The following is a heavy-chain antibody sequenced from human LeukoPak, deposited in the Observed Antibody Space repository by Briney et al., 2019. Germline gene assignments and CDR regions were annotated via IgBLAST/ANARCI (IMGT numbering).Heavy chain of an antibody. Sequence: SETLSLTCTVSGGSVSSYYCSWIRQPPGKGLEWIGNIYYSGSTNYNPSLKSRVTISVDTSKNQFSLKLSSVTAADTAVYYCATYSSSDIFDIWGRGTMVTVSS. CDR2: IYYSGST. D-gene: IGHD6-6*01. V-gene: IGHV4-59*02. CDR1: GGSVSSYY. J-gene: IGHJ3*02. CDR3: ATYSSSDIFDI.